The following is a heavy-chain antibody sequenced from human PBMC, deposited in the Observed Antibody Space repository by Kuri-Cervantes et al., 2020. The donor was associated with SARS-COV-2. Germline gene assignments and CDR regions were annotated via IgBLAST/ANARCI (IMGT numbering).Heavy chain of an antibody. CDR2: IRYDGSNK. J-gene: IGHJ3*02. V-gene: IGHV3-30*02. D-gene: IGHD2-2*01. CDR1: GFTFSSYG. Sequence: GESLKISCAASGFTFSSYGMHWARQAPGKGLEWVAFIRYDGSNKYYADSVKGRFTISRDNSKNTLYLQMNSLRAEDTAVYYCAKDQQRRYCSSTSCYFSGFDIWGQGTVVTVSS. CDR3: AKDQQRRYCSSTSCYFSGFDI.